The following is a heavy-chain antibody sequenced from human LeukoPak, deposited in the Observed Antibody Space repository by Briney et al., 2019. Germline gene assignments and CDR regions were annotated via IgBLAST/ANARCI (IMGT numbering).Heavy chain of an antibody. CDR3: ARVCSTIFGVVQENYNWFDP. Sequence: SETLSLTCTVSGGSISSGGYYWSWIRQHPGKGLEWIGYIYYSGSTYYNPSLKSRVTISVDTSKNQFSLKLSSVTAADTAVYYCARVCSTIFGVVQENYNWFDPWGQGTLVTVSS. CDR1: GGSISSGGYY. CDR2: IYYSGST. D-gene: IGHD3-3*01. V-gene: IGHV4-31*03. J-gene: IGHJ5*02.